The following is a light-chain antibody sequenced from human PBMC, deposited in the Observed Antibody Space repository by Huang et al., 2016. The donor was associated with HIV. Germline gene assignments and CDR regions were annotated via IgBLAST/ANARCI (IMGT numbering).Light chain of an antibody. CDR3: QQYYSYRT. V-gene: IGKV1-8*01. CDR1: QDINNF. J-gene: IGKJ1*01. CDR2: AAS. Sequence: AIRMTQSPSSLSASTGDRVNINCRASQDINNFLAWYQQKPGKSPNLLIYAASILETGVPSRFSCSVSGTEFNLSISCLQSEDFATYYCQQYYSYRTFGQGTQVEIK.